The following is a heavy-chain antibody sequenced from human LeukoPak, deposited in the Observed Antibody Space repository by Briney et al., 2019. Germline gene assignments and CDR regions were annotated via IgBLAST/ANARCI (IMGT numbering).Heavy chain of an antibody. CDR1: GGTFSSYA. CDR2: MNPNSGNT. CDR3: ARVVVVTAIHDAFDI. Sequence: ASVKVSCKASGGTFSSYAISWVRQATGQGLEWMGWMNPNSGNTGYAQKFQGRVTMTRNTSISTAYMELSSLRSEDTAVYYCARVVVVTAIHDAFDIWGQGTMVTVSS. D-gene: IGHD2-21*02. V-gene: IGHV1-8*02. J-gene: IGHJ3*02.